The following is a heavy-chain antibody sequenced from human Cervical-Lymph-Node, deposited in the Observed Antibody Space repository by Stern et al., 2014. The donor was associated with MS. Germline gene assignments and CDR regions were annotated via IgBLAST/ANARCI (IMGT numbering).Heavy chain of an antibody. D-gene: IGHD6-13*01. J-gene: IGHJ5*02. CDR3: AHRRYSSSWYDYNWFDP. V-gene: IGHV2-5*02. CDR2: IYWDDDK. Sequence: QVTLKESGPTLVKPTQTLTLTCTFSGFSLSTSGVGVGWIRQPPGKALEWLAIIYWDDDKRYSPSLKSRLTITKDTSKTQVVLTMTNMDPVDTATYYCAHRRYSSSWYDYNWFDPWGQGTLVTVSS. CDR1: GFSLSTSGVG.